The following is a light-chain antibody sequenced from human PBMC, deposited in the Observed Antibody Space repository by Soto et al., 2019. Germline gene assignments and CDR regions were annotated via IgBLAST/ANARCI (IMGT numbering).Light chain of an antibody. V-gene: IGKV1-12*01. CDR3: QQANSVPIT. Sequence: DIQMTQSPSSVSASAGDRVTITCRASQDISSWLAWYQQKPGKAPKLLIYAASSLQSGVPSRFSGSGSGTDFTLTISSLQPEDFATYYCQQANSVPITFGQGTRLEVK. CDR1: QDISSW. J-gene: IGKJ5*01. CDR2: AAS.